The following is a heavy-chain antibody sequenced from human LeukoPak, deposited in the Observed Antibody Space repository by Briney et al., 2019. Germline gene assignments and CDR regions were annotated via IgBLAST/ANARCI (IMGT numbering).Heavy chain of an antibody. CDR3: AKDLRYCSGSRCYWPDGVFDS. CDR2: ISSSSSYI. Sequence: GGSLRLSCAASGFTFSSYSMNWVRQAPGKGLEWVSSISSSSSYIYYADSVKGRFTISRDSSRNTLNLQMNSLRAEDTAVYYCAKDLRYCSGSRCYWPDGVFDSWGQGTLVTVSS. J-gene: IGHJ4*02. CDR1: GFTFSSYS. V-gene: IGHV3-21*01. D-gene: IGHD2-15*01.